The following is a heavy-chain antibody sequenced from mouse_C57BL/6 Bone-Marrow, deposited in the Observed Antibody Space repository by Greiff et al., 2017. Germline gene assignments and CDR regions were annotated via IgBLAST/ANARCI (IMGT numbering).Heavy chain of an antibody. Sequence: VQLQQSGTVLARPGASVKMSCKTSGYTFTSYWMHWVKQRPGQGLEWIGAIYPGNSDTSYNQQFKGKAKLTAVTTASTAYMELSSLTNEDYAVYYWTHTAQANWGQGTSLTVSS. CDR3: THTAQAN. CDR2: IYPGNSDT. V-gene: IGHV1-5*01. D-gene: IGHD3-2*02. CDR1: GYTFTSYW. J-gene: IGHJ2*03.